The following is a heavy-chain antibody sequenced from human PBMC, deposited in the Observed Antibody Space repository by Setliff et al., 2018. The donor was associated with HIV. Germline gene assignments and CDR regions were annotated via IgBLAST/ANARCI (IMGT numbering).Heavy chain of an antibody. J-gene: IGHJ4*02. V-gene: IGHV4-38-2*01. CDR1: GYSISSGYY. CDR2: IYHNGIT. Sequence: SETLSLTCGVSGYSISSGYYWGWIRQPPGKGLEWIGSIYHNGITYYNPSLKSRVTMSVDTSQNQFSLKMSSVTAADTAIYYCARRIYGNNPYFDYWSQGTLVTVSS. CDR3: ARRIYGNNPYFDY. D-gene: IGHD4-17*01.